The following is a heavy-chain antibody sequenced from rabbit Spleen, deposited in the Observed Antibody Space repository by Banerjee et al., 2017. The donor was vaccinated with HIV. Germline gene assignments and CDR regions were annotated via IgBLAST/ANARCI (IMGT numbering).Heavy chain of an antibody. J-gene: IGHJ4*01. D-gene: IGHD2-1*01. CDR2: IYADSSGST. CDR1: GFFFSSSYY. Sequence: QEQLVESGGGLVKPEGSLTLTCTASGFFFSSSYYMCWVRQAPGKGLECIACIYADSSGSTWYASWAKGRFTISKASSTTVTLQMTSLTVADTATYFCARGSATMTMVITGYYLNLWGPGTLVTVS. V-gene: IGHV1S45*01. CDR3: ARGSATMTMVITGYYLNL.